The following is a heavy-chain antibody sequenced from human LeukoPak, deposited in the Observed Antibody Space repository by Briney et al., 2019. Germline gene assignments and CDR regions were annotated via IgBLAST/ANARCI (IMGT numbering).Heavy chain of an antibody. CDR1: GHSLNSYY. J-gene: IGHJ4*02. CDR3: SRDNWNAAGALV. Sequence: SETLSLPCTVSGHSLNSYYWSWIRHPAGKALVWIGRIYTIGSTNYNPSLQSRVPMSVDTFQDHFSLKLSSVTAAEPCLCFRSRDNWNAAGALVWGQGTLVTVSS. V-gene: IGHV4-4*07. CDR2: IYTIGST. D-gene: IGHD1-1*01.